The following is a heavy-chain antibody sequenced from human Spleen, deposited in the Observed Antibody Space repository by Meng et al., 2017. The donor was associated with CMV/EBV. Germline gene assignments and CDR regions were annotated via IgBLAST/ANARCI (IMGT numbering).Heavy chain of an antibody. CDR3: ARKALGGYFDY. V-gene: IGHV1-18*01. CDR2: ISGYNGNT. J-gene: IGHJ4*02. CDR1: GYSFTSYG. D-gene: IGHD3-16*01. Sequence: ASVKVSCKASGYSFTSYGFIWVRQAPGQGLEWVGLISGYNGNTNYAQKFQGRVTMTTDTSTTTVYMELTRLRFDDTAMYYCARKALGGYFDYWGQGTLVTVSS.